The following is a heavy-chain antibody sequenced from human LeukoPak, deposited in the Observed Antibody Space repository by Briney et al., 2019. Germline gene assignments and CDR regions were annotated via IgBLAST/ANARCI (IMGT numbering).Heavy chain of an antibody. Sequence: GGSLRLSCAASGFTFSSYWMSWVRQAPGKGLEWVANIKQDGSEKYYVDSVKGRFTISRDNAKNSLYLQMNSLRAEDTAVYYCARVEYSGYDGPTYYYYYGMDVWGKGTTVTVSS. J-gene: IGHJ6*04. D-gene: IGHD5-12*01. CDR1: GFTFSSYW. CDR3: ARVEYSGYDGPTYYYYYGMDV. CDR2: IKQDGSEK. V-gene: IGHV3-7*03.